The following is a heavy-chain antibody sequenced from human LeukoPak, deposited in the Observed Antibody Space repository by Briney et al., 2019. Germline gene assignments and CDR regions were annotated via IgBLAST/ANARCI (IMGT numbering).Heavy chain of an antibody. J-gene: IGHJ4*02. Sequence: GGSLRLSCAASGFTFSDYGIHWVRQAPGKGLEWVAFIRYDGTNQYYADSVRGRFTISRDNSKNTLCLQMNSLRPEDTALFYCAKGLNYHIDFWGQGTLVTVSS. D-gene: IGHD1-7*01. V-gene: IGHV3-30*02. CDR3: AKGLNYHIDF. CDR1: GFTFSDYG. CDR2: IRYDGTNQ.